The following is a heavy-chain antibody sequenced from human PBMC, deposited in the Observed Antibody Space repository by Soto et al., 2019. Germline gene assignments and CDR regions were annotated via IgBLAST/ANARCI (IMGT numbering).Heavy chain of an antibody. CDR2: IYHSGST. Sequence: SETLSLTRAVSGGSISSSNWWSWVRQPPGKGLEWIGEIYHSGSTNYNPSLKSRVTISVDKSKNQFSLKLSSVTAADTAVYYCARAGNNWNYGGNWFDPWGQGTLVTVSS. D-gene: IGHD1-7*01. V-gene: IGHV4-4*02. CDR1: GGSISSSNW. CDR3: ARAGNNWNYGGNWFDP. J-gene: IGHJ5*02.